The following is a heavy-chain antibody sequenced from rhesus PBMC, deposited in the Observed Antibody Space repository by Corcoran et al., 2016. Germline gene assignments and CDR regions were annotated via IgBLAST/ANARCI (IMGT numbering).Heavy chain of an antibody. Sequence: QVQLQESGPGLVKPSETLSLTCAVSGYSISSGSGWSWIRQPPGKGREGIGYIGGSSGNTNYNPSLTSRVTISKDTSKNQFSLKLSSVTAADTAVYYCARGNTVDYWGQGVLVTVSS. J-gene: IGHJ4*01. CDR2: IGGSSGNT. CDR1: GYSISSGSG. V-gene: IGHV4-127*01. D-gene: IGHD4-29*01. CDR3: ARGNTVDY.